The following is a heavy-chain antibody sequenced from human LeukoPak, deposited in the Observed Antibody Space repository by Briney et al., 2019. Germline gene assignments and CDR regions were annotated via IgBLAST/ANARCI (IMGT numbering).Heavy chain of an antibody. D-gene: IGHD3-10*01. V-gene: IGHV3-9*01. J-gene: IGHJ3*02. Sequence: GRSLRLSCAASGLRFNAFAIHWVREAPGKGLEWVAGVGWDGTRVAYADSVKGRFTISRDNAQNSVYLQMNSLRIEDTALYCCAKGLYGLGILTYDGFDSWGQGTMVTVSS. CDR1: GLRFNAFA. CDR2: VGWDGTRV. CDR3: AKGLYGLGILTYDGFDS.